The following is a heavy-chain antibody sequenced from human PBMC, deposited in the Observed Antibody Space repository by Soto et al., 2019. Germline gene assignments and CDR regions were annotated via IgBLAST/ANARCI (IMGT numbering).Heavy chain of an antibody. J-gene: IGHJ4*02. D-gene: IGHD2-8*01. Sequence: EVQLVESGGGLVQPGGSLRLSCAASGLTFSNCEMNWVRQAPGQGLELVSYIGTRGRTKYYAVSVMARFTVSRDNAKNSVFLQMNSLRAEDTAIYYCASRYCHNGVCPLGLSDYWGQGKLVTVSS. CDR1: GLTFSNCE. V-gene: IGHV3-48*03. CDR2: IGTRGRTK. CDR3: ASRYCHNGVCPLGLSDY.